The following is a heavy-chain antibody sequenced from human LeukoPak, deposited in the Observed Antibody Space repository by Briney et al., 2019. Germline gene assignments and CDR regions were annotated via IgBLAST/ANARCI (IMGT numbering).Heavy chain of an antibody. Sequence: GGSLRLSCVASGFTFRSYGIHWVRQAPGQGLEWLAFICYDEITKNYADSVKRRFTISRDNSKTTIYVQLSSLRPDDTAVYYCAKDSSDYYFDYWGQGTLVTVSS. V-gene: IGHV3-30*02. CDR3: AKDSSDYYFDY. J-gene: IGHJ4*02. CDR2: ICYDEITK. CDR1: GFTFRSYG. D-gene: IGHD3-22*01.